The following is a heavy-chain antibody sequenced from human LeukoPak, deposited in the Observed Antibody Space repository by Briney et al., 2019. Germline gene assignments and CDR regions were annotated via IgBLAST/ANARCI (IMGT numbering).Heavy chain of an antibody. J-gene: IGHJ6*03. CDR2: IIPIFGTA. CDR1: GGTFSSYA. D-gene: IGHD2-15*01. V-gene: IGHV1-69*05. CDR3: ARDCSGGSCYSLFDFYYYMDV. Sequence: ASVKVSCKASGGTFSSYAISWVRQAPGQGLEWMGRIIPIFGTANYAQKFQGRVTITTDESTSTAYMELSSLRSEDTAVYYCARDCSGGSCYSLFDFYYYMDVWGKGTTVTVSS.